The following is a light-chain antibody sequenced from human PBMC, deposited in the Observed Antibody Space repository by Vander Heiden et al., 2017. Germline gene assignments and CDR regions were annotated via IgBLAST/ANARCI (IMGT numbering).Light chain of an antibody. Sequence: IQLTQSPSSLSASLGDRVTITCRALQGISSYLAWYQQKPGKAPKLLIYAASTMQSGVPSRFSGSGSGTDFTLTISSLQPEDVATYYCQQLNSHPITFGQGTRLEIK. J-gene: IGKJ5*01. CDR3: QQLNSHPIT. CDR1: QGISSY. V-gene: IGKV1-9*01. CDR2: AAS.